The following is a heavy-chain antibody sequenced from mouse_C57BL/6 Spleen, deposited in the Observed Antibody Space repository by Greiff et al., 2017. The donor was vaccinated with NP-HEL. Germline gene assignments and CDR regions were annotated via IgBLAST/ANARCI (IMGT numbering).Heavy chain of an antibody. Sequence: VQLQQSGAELVKPGASVKLSCTASGFNIKDYYMHWVKQRTEQGLEWIGRLDPEDGETKYAPKFQGKATITADTSSNTAYLQLSSLTSEDTAVYYCAREDTTVVAQYYFDDWGQGTTLTVSS. CDR3: AREDTTVVAQYYFDD. V-gene: IGHV14-2*01. CDR1: GFNIKDYY. D-gene: IGHD1-1*01. J-gene: IGHJ2*01. CDR2: LDPEDGET.